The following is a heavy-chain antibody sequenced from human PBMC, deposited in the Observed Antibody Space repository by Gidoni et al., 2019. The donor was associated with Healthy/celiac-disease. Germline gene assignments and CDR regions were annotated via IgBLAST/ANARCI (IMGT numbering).Heavy chain of an antibody. D-gene: IGHD3-3*01. CDR3: AKDKSYDLMEFDY. J-gene: IGHJ4*02. V-gene: IGHV3-9*01. CDR1: VFTFDDYA. Sequence: EVQLVESGGVLVPPGRSLSLSCAASVFTFDDYAMHWGRQAPGKGLEWVAGISGNSGSRGYADSVKGRFTISRDNAKNSLYLQMNSLRAEDTALYYCAKDKSYDLMEFDYWGQGTLVTVSS. CDR2: ISGNSGSR.